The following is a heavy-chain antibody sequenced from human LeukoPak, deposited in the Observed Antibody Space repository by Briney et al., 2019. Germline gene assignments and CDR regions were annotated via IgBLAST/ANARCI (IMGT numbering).Heavy chain of an antibody. CDR3: VKDRDPYSSGTWDP. CDR1: GFTFNKYG. CDR2: RSDDGRAQ. V-gene: IGHV3-30*18. D-gene: IGHD3-22*01. Sequence: GRSLRLSCIASGFTFNKYGMHWVRQAPGRGLEWVAVRSDDGRAQHYVDSVRGRFTISRDNSRNTLSLQMNSLRPEDTAMYFCVKDRDPYSSGTWDPWGQGTLVIVSS. J-gene: IGHJ5*02.